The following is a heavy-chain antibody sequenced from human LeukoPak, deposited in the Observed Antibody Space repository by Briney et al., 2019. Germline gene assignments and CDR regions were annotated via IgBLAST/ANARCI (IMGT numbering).Heavy chain of an antibody. D-gene: IGHD1-14*01. J-gene: IGHJ6*02. CDR2: IYTSGST. CDR3: ARGRTRPRINYYYYGMDV. CDR1: GGSISSYY. V-gene: IGHV4-4*07. Sequence: SETLSLTCTVSGGSISSYYWSWIRQPAGKGLEWIGRIYTSGSTNYNPSLKSRVTMSVDTSKNQFSLKLSSVTAADTAVYYCARGRTRPRINYYYYGMDVWGQGTTVTVSS.